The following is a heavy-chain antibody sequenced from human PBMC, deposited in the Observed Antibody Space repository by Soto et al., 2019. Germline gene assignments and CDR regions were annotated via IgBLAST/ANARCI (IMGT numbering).Heavy chain of an antibody. CDR1: SYTFSTYC. D-gene: IGHD3-22*01. J-gene: IGHJ5*02. V-gene: IGHV1-18*01. Sequence: QVQLVQSGAEVKNPGASVKVSCKASSYTFSTYCITWLRQAPGQGLEWMGWISAYNGHTNYVQWFLGRSTMTSDTSTNTADRDVTGVRCDQTAVYYRAREAGRGGSGAYYPNCIAHWGKGTLVTVSS. CDR3: AREAGRGGSGAYYPNCIAH. CDR2: ISAYNGHT.